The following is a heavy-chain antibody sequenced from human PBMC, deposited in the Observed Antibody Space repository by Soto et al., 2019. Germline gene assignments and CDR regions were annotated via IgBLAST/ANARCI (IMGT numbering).Heavy chain of an antibody. V-gene: IGHV5-10-1*01. Sequence: PTDSFSSYSPSLQGHVTFSADKSISTAYLQWSSLKASDTAMYYCARKGKYSGSSQRAPFDYWGQGTLVTVSS. D-gene: IGHD1-26*01. J-gene: IGHJ4*02. CDR2: PTDSFS. CDR3: ARKGKYSGSSQRAPFDY.